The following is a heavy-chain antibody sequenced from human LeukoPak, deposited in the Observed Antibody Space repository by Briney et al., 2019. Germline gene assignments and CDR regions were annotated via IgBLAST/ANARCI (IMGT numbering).Heavy chain of an antibody. CDR2: IGPNNGNT. D-gene: IGHD3-16*01. V-gene: IGHV1-18*01. Sequence: GASVKVSCKASGYTFSSYGLSWVRQAPGQGLEWMGWIGPNNGNTNYAQNLQGRVTMITDTSTGTAYMELRSLRSDDTAVYYCARDSGGRGHFDFWGQGTLVTVSS. J-gene: IGHJ4*02. CDR1: GYTFSSYG. CDR3: ARDSGGRGHFDF.